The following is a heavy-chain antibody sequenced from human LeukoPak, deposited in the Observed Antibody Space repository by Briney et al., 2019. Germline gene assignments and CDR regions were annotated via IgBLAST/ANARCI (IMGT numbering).Heavy chain of an antibody. CDR3: VLYGLGSPH. Sequence: HPGGSLRLSCAASGFSLSIYYMHWVRQAPGKGLVWVSRINSDATETVYADSVRGRFTISRDNAKNTLYLQMNSLRGGDTAVYYCVLYGLGSPHWGQGTLVTVSS. CDR2: INSDATET. J-gene: IGHJ4*02. CDR1: GFSLSIYY. D-gene: IGHD3-10*01. V-gene: IGHV3-74*01.